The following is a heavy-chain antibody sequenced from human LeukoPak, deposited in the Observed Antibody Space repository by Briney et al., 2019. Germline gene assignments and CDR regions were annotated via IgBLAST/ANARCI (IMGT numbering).Heavy chain of an antibody. CDR1: GGSFIGYY. V-gene: IGHV4-34*01. D-gene: IGHD3-16*01. J-gene: IGHJ3*02. CDR3: ARRWGRPDAFDI. Sequence: PSETLSLTCAVYGGSFIGYYWSWIRQPPRRGREWIGESNHNGSTNYNPSLMTRVTISVDTSKNQFSLKVSAVTAADTAVYYCARRWGRPDAFDIWGQGTMVTVSS. CDR2: SNHNGST.